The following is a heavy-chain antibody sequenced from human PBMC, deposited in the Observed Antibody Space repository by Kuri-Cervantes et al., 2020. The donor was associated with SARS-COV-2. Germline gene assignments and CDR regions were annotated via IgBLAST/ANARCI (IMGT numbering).Heavy chain of an antibody. D-gene: IGHD3-10*01. CDR3: ARPRPPMVRGVITSYYYGMDV. CDR1: GYTFTSYD. CDR2: ISAYNGNT. V-gene: IGHV1-18*01. J-gene: IGHJ6*02. Sequence: ASVKVSCKASGYTFTSYDINWVRQATGQGLEWMGWISAYNGNTNYAQKLQGRVTMTTDTSTSTAYMELRSLRSDDTAVYYCARPRPPMVRGVITSYYYGMDVWGQGTTVTVSS.